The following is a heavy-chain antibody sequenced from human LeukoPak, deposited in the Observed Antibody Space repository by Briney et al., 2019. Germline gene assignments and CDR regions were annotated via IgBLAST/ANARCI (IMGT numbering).Heavy chain of an antibody. CDR2: ISSSSSYI. J-gene: IGHJ4*02. CDR3: ARDLQYYYDSSGYYYVGFDY. CDR1: GFTFDEYG. D-gene: IGHD3-22*01. Sequence: GGSLRLSCAASGFTFDEYGMTWVRQVPGKGLEWVSSISSSSSYIYYADSVKGRFTISRDNAKNSLYLQMNSLRAEDTAVYYCARDLQYYYDSSGYYYVGFDYWGQGTLVTVSS. V-gene: IGHV3-21*01.